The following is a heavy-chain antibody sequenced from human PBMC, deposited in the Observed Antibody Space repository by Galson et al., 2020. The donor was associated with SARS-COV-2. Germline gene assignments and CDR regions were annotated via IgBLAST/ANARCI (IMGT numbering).Heavy chain of an antibody. CDR1: GYTFTSYG. J-gene: IGHJ5*02. CDR3: ARTQTYYYDSSGYSIWFYP. D-gene: IGHD3-22*01. CDR2: ISAYNGNT. Sequence: ASVKVSCKASGYTFTSYGISWVRQAPGQGLEWMGWISAYNGNTNYAQKLQGRVTMTTDTSTSTAYMELRSLRSDDTAVYYCARTQTYYYDSSGYSIWFYPWGQGTLVTVSS. V-gene: IGHV1-18*01.